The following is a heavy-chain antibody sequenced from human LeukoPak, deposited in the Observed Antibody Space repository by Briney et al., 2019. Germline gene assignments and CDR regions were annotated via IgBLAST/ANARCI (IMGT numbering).Heavy chain of an antibody. Sequence: PSETLSLTCAVYGGSFSGYYWSWIRQPPGKGLEWIGEINHSGSTYYNPSLKSRVTISVDTSKNQFSLKLSSVTAADTAVYYCARGSGSYHARWFDPWGQGTLVTVSS. CDR1: GGSFSGYY. CDR3: ARGSGSYHARWFDP. D-gene: IGHD1-26*01. J-gene: IGHJ5*02. V-gene: IGHV4-34*09. CDR2: INHSGST.